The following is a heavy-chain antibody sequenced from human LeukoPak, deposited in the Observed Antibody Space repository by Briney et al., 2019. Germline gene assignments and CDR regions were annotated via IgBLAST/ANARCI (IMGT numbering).Heavy chain of an antibody. CDR1: GFTFSSYA. CDR2: ISGSGGST. Sequence: GGSLRLSCAASGFTFSSYAMSWVRQAPGKGLEWVSAISGSGGSTYYADSVKGRFTISRDNSKNTLYLQMNSLRAEDTAVYYCARFPGYSYGYDYWGQGTLVTVSS. D-gene: IGHD5-18*01. J-gene: IGHJ4*02. V-gene: IGHV3-23*01. CDR3: ARFPGYSYGYDY.